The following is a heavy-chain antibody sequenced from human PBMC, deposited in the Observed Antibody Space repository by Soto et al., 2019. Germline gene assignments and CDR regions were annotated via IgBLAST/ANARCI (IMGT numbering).Heavy chain of an antibody. J-gene: IGHJ6*02. V-gene: IGHV1-69*12. CDR3: ARGVTRSYDFWSGNYYYYYGMDV. Sequence: QVQLVQSGAEVKKPGSSVKVSCKASGGTFSSYAISWVRQAPGQGLEWMGGIIPIFGTANYAQKFQGRVTITADESTRTAYMELSSLRSEDTAVYYCARGVTRSYDFWSGNYYYYYGMDVWGQGTTVTVSS. D-gene: IGHD3-3*01. CDR1: GGTFSSYA. CDR2: IIPIFGTA.